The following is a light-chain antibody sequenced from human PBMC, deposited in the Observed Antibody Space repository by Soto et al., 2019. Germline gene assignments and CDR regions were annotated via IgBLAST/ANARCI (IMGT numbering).Light chain of an antibody. V-gene: IGLV2-14*01. CDR1: SSDIGAYNS. CDR3: LSYTASSTFV. Sequence: QSVLTQPASVSGSPGQSITISCTGTSSDIGAYNSVSWYQHHPGKAAKLIVFQVSFRPSAVSDRFSGAKSDNTASLTISGLQTEDEADYYCLSYTASSTFVFGPGTKAPS. J-gene: IGLJ1*01. CDR2: QVS.